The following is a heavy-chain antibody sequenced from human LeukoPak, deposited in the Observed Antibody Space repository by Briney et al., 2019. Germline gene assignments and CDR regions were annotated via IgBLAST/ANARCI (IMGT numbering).Heavy chain of an antibody. Sequence: PGGSLRLSCAASGFTVSSNYMSWVRQAPGKGLEWVSVIYSGGSTYYADSVKGRFTISRDDSKSTVYLRMNKLRVEDSGLYYCANGLAASGNFLLRDYYYFIDVWGKGTTVIVS. J-gene: IGHJ6*03. V-gene: IGHV3-53*01. D-gene: IGHD1-26*01. CDR1: GFTVSSNY. CDR2: IYSGGST. CDR3: ANGLAASGNFLLRDYYYFIDV.